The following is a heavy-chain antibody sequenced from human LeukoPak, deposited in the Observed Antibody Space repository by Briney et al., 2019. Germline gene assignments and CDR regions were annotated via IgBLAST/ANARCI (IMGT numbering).Heavy chain of an antibody. D-gene: IGHD3-22*01. V-gene: IGHV3-15*01. CDR2: IKSKTDGGTI. CDR1: GFTFRNAW. J-gene: IGHJ4*02. CDR3: TTDLSPQHYHESSGYSLFDY. Sequence: PGGSLRLSCVASGFTFRNAWMSWVRQAPGKGLEWVGRIKSKTDGGTIDYAAPVRGRFTISRDDSKNTLYLQMNSLKTEDTAVYFCTTDLSPQHYHESSGYSLFDYWGQGTLVTVSS.